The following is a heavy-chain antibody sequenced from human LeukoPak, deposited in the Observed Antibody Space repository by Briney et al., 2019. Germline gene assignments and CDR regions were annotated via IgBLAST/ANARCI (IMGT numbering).Heavy chain of an antibody. CDR3: ARGELGDRSGFSFFDY. D-gene: IGHD3-22*01. CDR1: GGTFSSYA. J-gene: IGHJ4*02. Sequence: SVKVSCKASGGTFSSYAISWVRQAPGQGLEWMGGVMAIFGGVKYGQKFQGRATITTDASTSTAYMELRSLTSEDTGIYYCARGELGDRSGFSFFDYWGQGTLVTVSS. CDR2: VMAIFGGV. V-gene: IGHV1-69*05.